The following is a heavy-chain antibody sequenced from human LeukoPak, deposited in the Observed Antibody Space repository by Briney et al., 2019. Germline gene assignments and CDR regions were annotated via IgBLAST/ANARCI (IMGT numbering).Heavy chain of an antibody. Sequence: ASVKVSCKVSGYTLTELSMHWVRRAPGKGLEWMGGFDPEDGETIYAQKFQGRVTMTEDTSTDTAYMELSSLRSEDTAVYYCAARIAAPYYFDYWGQGTLVTVSS. V-gene: IGHV1-24*01. CDR1: GYTLTELS. CDR3: AARIAAPYYFDY. J-gene: IGHJ4*02. D-gene: IGHD6-13*01. CDR2: FDPEDGET.